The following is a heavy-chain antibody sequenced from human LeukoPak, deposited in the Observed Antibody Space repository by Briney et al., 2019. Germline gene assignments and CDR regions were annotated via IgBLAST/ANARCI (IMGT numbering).Heavy chain of an antibody. Sequence: PGGSLRLSCAASGFTFSSYWMIWLRQAPGKGLEWVANIRQDGSEKYYVDSVKGRFTISRDNAKNSLYLQMNSLRAEDTAVYYCARNPPRYFNWGQGTLVTVSS. D-gene: IGHD1-26*01. CDR3: ARNPPRYFN. CDR1: GFTFSSYW. V-gene: IGHV3-7*05. CDR2: IRQDGSEK. J-gene: IGHJ4*02.